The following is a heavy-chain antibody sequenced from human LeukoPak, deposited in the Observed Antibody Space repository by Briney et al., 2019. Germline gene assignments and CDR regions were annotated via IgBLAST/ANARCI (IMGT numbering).Heavy chain of an antibody. Sequence: SQTLSLTCTVSGGSIGSGDYYWRWIRQPPGKGLEWIGYIYYSGSTYYNPSLKSRVTISVDTSKNQFSLKLSSVTAADTAVYYCARYYMGRSSGYYYGAPYFDYWGQGTLVTVSS. CDR2: IYYSGST. D-gene: IGHD3-22*01. CDR3: ARYYMGRSSGYYYGAPYFDY. J-gene: IGHJ4*02. V-gene: IGHV4-30-4*08. CDR1: GGSIGSGDYY.